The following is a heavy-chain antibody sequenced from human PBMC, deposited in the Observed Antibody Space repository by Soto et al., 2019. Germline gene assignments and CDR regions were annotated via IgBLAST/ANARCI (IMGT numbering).Heavy chain of an antibody. D-gene: IGHD2-2*01. J-gene: IGHJ4*02. CDR1: GGSISSSSYY. Sequence: SETLSLTCAVSGGSISSSSYYWGWIRQPPGKGLEWIGSIYYSGSTYYNPSLKSRVTISVDTSKNQFSLKLSSVTAADTAVYYCARREGYCISTSCYSPFAYWGQGTLVTVSS. V-gene: IGHV4-39*01. CDR3: ARREGYCISTSCYSPFAY. CDR2: IYYSGST.